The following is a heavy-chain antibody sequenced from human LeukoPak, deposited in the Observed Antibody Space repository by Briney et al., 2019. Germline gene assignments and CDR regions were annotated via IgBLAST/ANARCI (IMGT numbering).Heavy chain of an antibody. CDR2: IYYSGST. J-gene: IGHJ4*02. CDR1: GGSISSSSYY. Sequence: PSETLSLTCTVSGGSISSSSYYWGWIRQPPGKGLEWIGSIYYSGSTYYNPSLKSRVTISVDTSKNQFSLKLSSVTAADTAVYYCARFAYSSSSRSYFDYWGQGTLVTVSS. V-gene: IGHV4-39*01. D-gene: IGHD6-6*01. CDR3: ARFAYSSSSRSYFDY.